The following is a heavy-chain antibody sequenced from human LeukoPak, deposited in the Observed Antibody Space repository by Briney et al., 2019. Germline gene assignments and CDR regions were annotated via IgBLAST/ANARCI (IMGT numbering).Heavy chain of an antibody. CDR2: INHSGST. V-gene: IGHV4-34*01. D-gene: IGHD2-2*01. CDR3: ARAGIVVVPAARGRDYYYYGMDV. J-gene: IGHJ6*04. Sequence: SETLSLTCAVYGGSFSGYYWSWIRQPPGKGLEWIGEINHSGSTNYNPSLKSRVTISVDTSKTQFSLKLSSVTAADTAVYYCARAGIVVVPAARGRDYYYYGMDVWGKGTTVTVSS. CDR1: GGSFSGYY.